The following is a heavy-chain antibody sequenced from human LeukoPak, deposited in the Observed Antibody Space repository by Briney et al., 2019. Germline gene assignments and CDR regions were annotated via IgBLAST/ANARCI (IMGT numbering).Heavy chain of an antibody. CDR2: ISSDGGSP. CDR3: ARGSWITGTTSYYYHMDV. D-gene: IGHD1-7*01. CDR1: GFTFSSYA. Sequence: GGSLRLSCAASGFTFSSYAMHWVRQAPGKGLEYVSGISSDGGSPFHVNSVKGRFTISRDNSKDTLYRQMGSLRAEDMAVYYCARGSWITGTTSYYYHMDVWGKGTTVTVSS. V-gene: IGHV3-64*01. J-gene: IGHJ6*03.